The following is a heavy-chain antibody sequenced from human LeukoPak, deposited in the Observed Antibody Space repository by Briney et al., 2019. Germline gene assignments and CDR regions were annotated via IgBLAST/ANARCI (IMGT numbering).Heavy chain of an antibody. V-gene: IGHV1-18*01. D-gene: IGHD3-22*01. J-gene: IGHJ4*02. CDR3: ARVDYYDSSDYSSDRTDY. CDR2: ISAYNGNT. CDR1: GYTFTSYG. Sequence: ASVKVSCKASGYTFTSYGISWVRQAPGQGLEWMGWISAYNGNTNYAQKLQGRVTMTTDTSTSTAYMELSSLRSEDTAVYYCARVDYYDSSDYSSDRTDYWGQGTLVTVSS.